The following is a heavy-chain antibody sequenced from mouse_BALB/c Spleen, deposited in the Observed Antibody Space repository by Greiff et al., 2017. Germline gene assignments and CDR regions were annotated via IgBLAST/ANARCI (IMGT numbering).Heavy chain of an antibody. D-gene: IGHD2-12*01. V-gene: IGHV5-6-3*01. J-gene: IGHJ2*01. Sequence: DVQLQESGGGLVQPGGSLKLSCAASGFTFSSYGMSWVRQTPDKRLELVATINSNGGSTYYPDSVKGRFTISRDNAKNTLYLQMSSLKSEDTAMYYCARGYDGGGFDYWGQGTTLTVSS. CDR3: ARGYDGGGFDY. CDR2: INSNGGST. CDR1: GFTFSSYG.